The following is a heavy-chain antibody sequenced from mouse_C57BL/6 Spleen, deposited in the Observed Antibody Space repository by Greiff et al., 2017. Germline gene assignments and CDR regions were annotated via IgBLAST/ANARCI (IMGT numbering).Heavy chain of an antibody. V-gene: IGHV5-4*03. J-gene: IGHJ2*01. D-gene: IGHD1-1*01. Sequence: EVKLMESGGGLVKPGGSLKLSCAASGFTFSSYAMPWVRQTPEKRLEWVATISDGGSYTNYPDNVKGRFTISRDNAKNNLYLQLNHLTSEDTAMYYCARGGTTVVAPYYFDYWGQGTTLTVSS. CDR1: GFTFSSYA. CDR2: ISDGGSYT. CDR3: ARGGTTVVAPYYFDY.